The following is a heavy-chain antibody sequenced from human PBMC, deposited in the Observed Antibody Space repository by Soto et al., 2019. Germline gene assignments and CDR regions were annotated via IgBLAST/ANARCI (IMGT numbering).Heavy chain of an antibody. CDR2: INPNSGGT. Sequence: QVQLVQSGAEVKKPGASVKVSCKASGYTFTDYYIHWVRQAPGQGLEWMGWINPNSGGTNYAQNFQGRVTMTRDTSISTAYMELSRLRSDDTAVYYCARKGLTAAGLGYWGQGTLVTVSS. V-gene: IGHV1-2*02. D-gene: IGHD6-13*01. J-gene: IGHJ4*02. CDR1: GYTFTDYY. CDR3: ARKGLTAAGLGY.